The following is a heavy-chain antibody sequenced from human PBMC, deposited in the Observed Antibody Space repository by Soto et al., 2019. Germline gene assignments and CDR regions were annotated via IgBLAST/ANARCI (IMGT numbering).Heavy chain of an antibody. CDR1: GGTFSSYA. J-gene: IGHJ6*02. V-gene: IGHV1-69*13. CDR2: IIPIFGTA. Sequence: SVKVSCKASGGTFSSYAISWVRQAPGQGLEWMGGIIPIFGTANYAQKFQGRVTITADESTSTAYMELSSLRSEDTAVYYCARGAIVATINYYYCMDVWGQGTTVTVSS. CDR3: ARGAIVATINYYYCMDV. D-gene: IGHD5-12*01.